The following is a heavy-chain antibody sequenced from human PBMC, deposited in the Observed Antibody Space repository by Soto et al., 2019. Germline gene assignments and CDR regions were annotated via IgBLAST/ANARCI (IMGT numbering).Heavy chain of an antibody. CDR1: GGSINSNNYY. CDR3: AKVVVAATRHTDFDS. Sequence: SETLSLTCTVSGGSINSNNYYWAWIRQPPGKGLAWITSIYYDGSTYYNPSLKSRVSISVDTSKNHFSLKLSSVTAADTAVYYCAKVVVAATRHTDFDSWGQGTLVTSPQ. V-gene: IGHV4-39*02. CDR2: IYYDGST. D-gene: IGHD2-15*01. J-gene: IGHJ4*02.